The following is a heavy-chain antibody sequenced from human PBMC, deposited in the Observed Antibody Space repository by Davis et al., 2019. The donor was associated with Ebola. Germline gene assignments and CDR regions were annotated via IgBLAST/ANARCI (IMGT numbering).Heavy chain of an antibody. CDR3: ARGGEQGYSRSYYYGMDV. CDR1: GYSFTTYY. D-gene: IGHD6-13*01. J-gene: IGHJ6*04. Sequence: ASVKVSCKASGYSFTTYYMHWVRQAPGQGLEWMGLINPNGGSTSYAQKFQGRVTITRDTSASTAYMELSSLRSEDTAVYYCARGGEQGYSRSYYYGMDVWGKGTTVTVSS. V-gene: IGHV1-46*01. CDR2: INPNGGST.